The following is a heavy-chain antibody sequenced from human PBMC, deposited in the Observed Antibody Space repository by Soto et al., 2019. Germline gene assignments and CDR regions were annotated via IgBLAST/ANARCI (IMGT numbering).Heavy chain of an antibody. D-gene: IGHD2-8*02. CDR3: ARQIYASDTGPNFQYSFDS. V-gene: IGHV5-10-1*01. CDR1: GYSFAGDW. J-gene: IGHJ4*02. Sequence: AESLKICCKGSGYSFAGDWITGGRQKAGRGLEWMGRIDPSDSETYYSPSFRGHVTISATKSITTVFLQWSSLRASDPAMYYCARQIYASDTGPNFQYSFDSWGQGTPVTVSS. CDR2: IDPSDSET.